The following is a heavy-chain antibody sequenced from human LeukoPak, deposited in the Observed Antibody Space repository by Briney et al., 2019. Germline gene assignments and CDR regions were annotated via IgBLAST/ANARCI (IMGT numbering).Heavy chain of an antibody. V-gene: IGHV1-2*02. CDR1: GYTFTDYY. D-gene: IGHD3-9*01. CDR2: INPNSGGT. CDR3: ARDGYYDILTGYRNWFDP. Sequence: ASVKVSCKASGYTFTDYYMHWVRQAPGQGLEWMGWINPNSGGTNYAQKFQGRVTMTRDTSISTAYMELSRLRSDDTAVYYCARDGYYDILTGYRNWFDPRGQGTLVTVSS. J-gene: IGHJ5*02.